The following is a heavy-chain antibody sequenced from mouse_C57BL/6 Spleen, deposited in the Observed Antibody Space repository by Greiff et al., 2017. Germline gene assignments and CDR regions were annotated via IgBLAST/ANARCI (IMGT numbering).Heavy chain of an antibody. CDR3: APAQATGFAY. Sequence: QVQLQQSGAELVKPGASVKLSCKASGYTFTSYWMHWVKQRPGQGLAWIGMIHPNSGSTNYNEKFKSKATLTVDKSSSTAYMQLSSLTSEDSAVYYCAPAQATGFAYWGQGTLVTVSA. V-gene: IGHV1-64*01. CDR1: GYTFTSYW. CDR2: IHPNSGST. D-gene: IGHD3-2*02. J-gene: IGHJ3*01.